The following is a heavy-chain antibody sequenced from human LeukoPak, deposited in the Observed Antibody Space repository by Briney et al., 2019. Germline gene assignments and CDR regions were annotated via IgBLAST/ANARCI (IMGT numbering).Heavy chain of an antibody. CDR1: GYTFTGYY. J-gene: IGHJ4*02. V-gene: IGHV1-2*02. D-gene: IGHD1-1*01. CDR2: INPNSGGT. Sequence: EASVKVSCQASGYTFTGYYMHWVRQAPGQGLEWMGWINPNSGGTNYAQKFQGRVTMTRDTPISTAYMELSRLRSDDTAVYYCASEGEDSYNLYYWGQGTLVTVSS. CDR3: ASEGEDSYNLYY.